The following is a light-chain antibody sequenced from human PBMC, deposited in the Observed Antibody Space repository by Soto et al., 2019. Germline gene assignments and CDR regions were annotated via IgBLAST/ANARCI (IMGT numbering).Light chain of an antibody. J-gene: IGKJ5*01. CDR3: QQYRKWPPIT. CDR1: QSVDGY. CDR2: GAS. V-gene: IGKV3-15*01. Sequence: ELVLTQSPSTLSASPGQSATLSCRPSQSVDGYLAWYQQKPGQAPRLLIYGASTRATGVTARFRGGGSGTEFTLTISSLQSEDSAVYYCQQYRKWPPITFGQGTRLENK.